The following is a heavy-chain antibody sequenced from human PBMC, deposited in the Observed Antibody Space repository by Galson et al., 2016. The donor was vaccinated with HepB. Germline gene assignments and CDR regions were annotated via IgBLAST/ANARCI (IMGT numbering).Heavy chain of an antibody. CDR1: GSTFTSYG. J-gene: IGHJ5*02. D-gene: IGHD2-2*01. CDR2: VSAYNGKT. V-gene: IGHV1-18*01. Sequence: SVKVSCKAAGSTFTSYGIAWIRQAPGQGLEWMGRVSAYNGKTNCAQRFQDRVTMTTDTFTTTVYMELKSLRLDDTAVYYCAREWFGSSWYNWFDPWGQGTLVTVSS. CDR3: AREWFGSSWYNWFDP.